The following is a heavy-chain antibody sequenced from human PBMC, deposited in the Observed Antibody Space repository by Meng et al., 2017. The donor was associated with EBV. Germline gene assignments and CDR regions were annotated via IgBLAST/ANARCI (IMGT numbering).Heavy chain of an antibody. CDR3: VRGPPVGVPGPGDY. CDR1: GYAFTSYI. Sequence: QVLLVQSGAEVKKPGASVKVSCKASGYAFTSYILHWVRQAPGQRLEWMGWINVGVGYTKYSQKFQGRVTISSDTSATTGYMELSSLRSEDTAVYYCVRGPPVGVPGPGDYWGQGTLVTVSS. D-gene: IGHD2-21*01. V-gene: IGHV1-3*01. CDR2: INVGVGYT. J-gene: IGHJ4*02.